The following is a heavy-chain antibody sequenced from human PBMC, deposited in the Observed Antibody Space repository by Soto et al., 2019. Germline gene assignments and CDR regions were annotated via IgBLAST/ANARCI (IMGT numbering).Heavy chain of an antibody. CDR1: GYTFTGYY. V-gene: IGHV1-2*04. Sequence: GASVKVSCKASGYTFTGYYMHWVRQAPGQGLEWMGRINPNSGGTNYAQKFQGWVTMTRDTSISTAYMELSRLRSDDTAVYYCARDSAAAVNYYHYYGMDVWGQGTTVTVSS. CDR2: INPNSGGT. D-gene: IGHD6-13*01. J-gene: IGHJ6*02. CDR3: ARDSAAAVNYYHYYGMDV.